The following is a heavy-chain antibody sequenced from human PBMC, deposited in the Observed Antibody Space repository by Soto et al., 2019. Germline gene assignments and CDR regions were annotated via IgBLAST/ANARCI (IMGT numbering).Heavy chain of an antibody. J-gene: IGHJ5*02. V-gene: IGHV3-48*01. CDR1: GFTFSSYS. D-gene: IGHD6-13*01. CDR2: ISSSSSTI. Sequence: PGXSLRLSCAASGFTFSSYSLNWFRQAPVKGLEWVSYISSSSSTIYYADSVKGRFTISRDNAKNSLYLQMNSLRAEDTAVYYCARHPERIAEIGWFDPWGQGTLVTVSS. CDR3: ARHPERIAEIGWFDP.